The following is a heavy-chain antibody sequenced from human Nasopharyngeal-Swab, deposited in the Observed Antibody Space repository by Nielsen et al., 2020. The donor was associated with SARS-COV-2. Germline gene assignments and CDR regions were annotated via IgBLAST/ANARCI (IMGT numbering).Heavy chain of an antibody. V-gene: IGHV3-48*03. D-gene: IGHD1-1*01. CDR1: GLTFSFYE. J-gene: IGHJ4*02. CDR2: ISGGGDTI. CDR3: VRELDYFDS. Sequence: GGSLRLSCAASGLTFSFYEMNWVRQAPGKGLEWVAFISGGGDTIFYADSVKGRFTISRDDAKNSLYLQLNTLRVEDTAVYYCVRELDYFDSWGQGTLVTVSS.